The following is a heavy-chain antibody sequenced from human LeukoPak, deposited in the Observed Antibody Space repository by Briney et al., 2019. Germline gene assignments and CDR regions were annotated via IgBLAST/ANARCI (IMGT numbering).Heavy chain of an antibody. Sequence: GGSLRLSCAASGFTFSSYSMNWVRQAPGKGLEWVSSISSSSSYIYYADSVKGRFTISRDNAKNSLHLQMNSLRAEDTAVYYCARGSVSHYYGSGSYSAFDIWGQGTMVTVSS. CDR1: GFTFSSYS. D-gene: IGHD3-10*01. J-gene: IGHJ3*02. CDR3: ARGSVSHYYGSGSYSAFDI. CDR2: ISSSSSYI. V-gene: IGHV3-21*01.